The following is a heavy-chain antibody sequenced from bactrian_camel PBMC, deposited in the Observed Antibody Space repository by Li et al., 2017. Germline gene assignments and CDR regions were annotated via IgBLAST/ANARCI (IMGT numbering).Heavy chain of an antibody. J-gene: IGHJ4*01. V-gene: IGHV3S1*01. CDR1: DFTYKDYC. CDR2: IASVGGT. Sequence: HVQLVESGGGSVQAGGSLRLSCTVSDFTYKDYCMGWFRQAPGKEREGVAIASVGGTLIFDAVKGRFSISRDNAKNTLYLELNNLKTEDTAMYYCKRGADTYGGTTGQGTQVTVS. D-gene: IGHD6*01.